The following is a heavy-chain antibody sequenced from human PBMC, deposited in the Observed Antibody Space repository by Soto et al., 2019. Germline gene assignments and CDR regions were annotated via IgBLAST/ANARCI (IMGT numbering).Heavy chain of an antibody. CDR2: ISYDGSNK. Sequence: PGGSLRLSCAASGFTFSSYGMHWVRQAPGKGLEWVAVISYDGSNKYYADSVKGRFTISRDNSKNTLYLQMNSLRAEDTAVYYCAKDLYCSGGSCLHYYYYYGMDVWGQGTTVTVSS. CDR3: AKDLYCSGGSCLHYYYYYGMDV. CDR1: GFTFSSYG. D-gene: IGHD2-15*01. V-gene: IGHV3-30*18. J-gene: IGHJ6*02.